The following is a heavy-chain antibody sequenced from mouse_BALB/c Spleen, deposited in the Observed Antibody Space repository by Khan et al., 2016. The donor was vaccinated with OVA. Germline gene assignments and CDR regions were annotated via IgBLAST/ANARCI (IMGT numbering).Heavy chain of an antibody. CDR3: ARFYDPYYAMDY. CDR2: IWAGGST. D-gene: IGHD2-3*01. CDR1: GFSLTNYG. J-gene: IGHJ4*01. Sequence: QVQLKESGPGLVAPSQSLSITYTVSGFSLTNYGVNWVRQPPGKGLEWLGVIWAGGSTNYNSALMSRLSIGKDNSKSQVFLKMNSLQTDDTAMYYCARFYDPYYAMDYWGQGTSVTVSS. V-gene: IGHV2-9*02.